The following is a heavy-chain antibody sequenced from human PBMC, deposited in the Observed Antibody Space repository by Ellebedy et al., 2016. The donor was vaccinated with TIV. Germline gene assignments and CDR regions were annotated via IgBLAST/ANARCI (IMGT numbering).Heavy chain of an antibody. V-gene: IGHV3-33*08. Sequence: GESLKISCAASGFTFSSYDMHWVRQAPGKGLDWVAVIWYDGSNKYYADSVKGRFTISRDNSKNTLYLQMNSLRAEDTAVYYCATGGYSNGYGGWFDPWGQGTLVTVSS. CDR1: GFTFSSYD. CDR3: ATGGYSNGYGGWFDP. CDR2: IWYDGSNK. J-gene: IGHJ5*02. D-gene: IGHD5-18*01.